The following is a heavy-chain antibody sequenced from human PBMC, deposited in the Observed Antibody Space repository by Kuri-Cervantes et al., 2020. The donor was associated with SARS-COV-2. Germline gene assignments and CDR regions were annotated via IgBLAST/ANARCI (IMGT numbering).Heavy chain of an antibody. V-gene: IGHV3-53*01. Sequence: LSLSCATSGFTVSRDYMSWVRQAPGKGLEWVSLIYSAGNTYYAASVKGRFTISRDDSNNTLYLQMNSLRAEDTAVYYCARVEMATQIDYWGQGTLVTVSS. D-gene: IGHD5-24*01. CDR3: ARVEMATQIDY. CDR1: GFTVSRDY. J-gene: IGHJ4*02. CDR2: IYSAGNT.